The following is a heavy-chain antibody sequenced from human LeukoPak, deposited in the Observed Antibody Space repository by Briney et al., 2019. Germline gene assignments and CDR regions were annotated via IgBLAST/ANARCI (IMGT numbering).Heavy chain of an antibody. CDR1: GFTFSSYS. D-gene: IGHD3-3*01. J-gene: IGHJ6*03. V-gene: IGHV3-48*01. Sequence: GGSLRLSCAASGFTFSSYSMNWVRQAPGKGLEWVSYISSSSSTIYYADSVKGRFTISRDNAKNSLYLQMNSLRAEDTAVYYCAREGYYDFWSGYFTTRYYYYYMDVWGKGTTVTVSS. CDR2: ISSSSSTI. CDR3: AREGYYDFWSGYFTTRYYYYYMDV.